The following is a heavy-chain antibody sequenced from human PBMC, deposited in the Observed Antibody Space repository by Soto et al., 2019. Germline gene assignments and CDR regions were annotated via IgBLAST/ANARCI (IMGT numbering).Heavy chain of an antibody. Sequence: QVHLVQSGAEVKKPGASVKVSCKGSGYTFTTYGITWVRQAPGQGLEWMGWISAHNGNTNYAQMLQGRVTVTRDAATSTAYMELRRRRSDETAGDSYARGRYGDYWGQGALVTVSS. CDR2: ISAHNGNT. V-gene: IGHV1-18*01. CDR1: GYTFTTYG. J-gene: IGHJ4*02. D-gene: IGHD1-1*01. CDR3: ARGRYGDY.